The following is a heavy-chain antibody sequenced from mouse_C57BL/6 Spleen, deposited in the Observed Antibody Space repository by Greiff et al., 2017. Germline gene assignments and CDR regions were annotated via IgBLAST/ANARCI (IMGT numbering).Heavy chain of an antibody. CDR1: GFTFSDAW. Sequence: EVHLVESGGGLVQPGGSMKLSCAASGFTFSDAWMDWVRQSPEKGLEWVAEIRNKANNHATYYAESVKGRFTISRDDSKSSVYLQMNSLRAEDTGNYYGTRIYYDGSSYYFDYWGQGTTLTVAS. CDR2: IRNKANNHAT. J-gene: IGHJ2*01. V-gene: IGHV6-6*01. D-gene: IGHD1-1*01. CDR3: TRIYYDGSSYYFDY.